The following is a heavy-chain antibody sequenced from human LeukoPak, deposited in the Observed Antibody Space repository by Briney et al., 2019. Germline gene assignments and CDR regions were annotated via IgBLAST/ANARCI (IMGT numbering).Heavy chain of an antibody. CDR3: VKDNPLDY. Sequence: PGGSLRLSCGASGFTFSSYGMLWVRQSPGKGLEWVAFIRYDGNINFYADSMKGRFTISRDNSKNTLYLHINSLRPEDTALYYCVKDNPLDYWGQGTLVIVSS. D-gene: IGHD1-14*01. J-gene: IGHJ4*02. CDR2: IRYDGNIN. V-gene: IGHV3-30*02. CDR1: GFTFSSYG.